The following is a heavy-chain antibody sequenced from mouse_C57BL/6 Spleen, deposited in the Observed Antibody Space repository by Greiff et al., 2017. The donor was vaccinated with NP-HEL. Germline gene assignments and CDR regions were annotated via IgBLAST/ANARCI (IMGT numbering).Heavy chain of an antibody. Sequence: EVKLMESGPGLVKPSQSLSLTCSVTGYSITSGYYWNWIRQFPGNKLEWMGYISYDGSNNYNPSLKNRISITRDTSKNQFFLKLNSVTTEDTATYYCARGDYDEGYAMDYWGQGTSVTVSS. CDR2: ISYDGSN. J-gene: IGHJ4*01. D-gene: IGHD2-4*01. V-gene: IGHV3-6*01. CDR3: ARGDYDEGYAMDY. CDR1: GYSITSGYY.